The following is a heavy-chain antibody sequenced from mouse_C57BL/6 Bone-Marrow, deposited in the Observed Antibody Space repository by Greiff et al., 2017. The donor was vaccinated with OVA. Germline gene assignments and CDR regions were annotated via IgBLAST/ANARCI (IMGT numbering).Heavy chain of an antibody. CDR1: GFNIKDYY. CDR2: IDPEDGET. D-gene: IGHD4-1*02. Sequence: VQLQQSGAELVKPGASVKLSCTASGFNIKDYYLHWVKQRPEQGLEWIGRIDPEDGETKYAPKFKGKATISADTSSNTAYLRLSSLTAEDTAVYYCARVLNWEYIDYWGQGTTLTVSS. CDR3: ARVLNWEYIDY. V-gene: IGHV14-2*01. J-gene: IGHJ2*01.